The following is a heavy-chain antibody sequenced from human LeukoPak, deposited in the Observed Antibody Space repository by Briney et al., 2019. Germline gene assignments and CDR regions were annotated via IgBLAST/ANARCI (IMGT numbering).Heavy chain of an antibody. CDR1: GYTFTSYG. D-gene: IGHD5-18*01. CDR2: ISAYNGNT. CDR3: ARVGLSKGDVDTAMANFDY. Sequence: ASVKVSCKASGYTFTSYGISWVRQAPGQGLEWMGWISAYNGNTNYAQKLQGRVTMTTDTSTSTAYMELRSLRSDDTAVYYCARVGLSKGDVDTAMANFDYWGQGTRVTVSS. J-gene: IGHJ4*02. V-gene: IGHV1-18*01.